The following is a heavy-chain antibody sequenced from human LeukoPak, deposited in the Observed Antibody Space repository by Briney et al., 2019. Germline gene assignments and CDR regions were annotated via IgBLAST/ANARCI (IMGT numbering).Heavy chain of an antibody. Sequence: ASVKVSCKASGYPFSSYDINWVRQAAGQGLEWMGWMNPNSGNTGYAQKFQGRVTMTRDTSISTAYMELSRLRSDDTAVYYCARDSESMPRRFDYWGQGTLVTVSS. J-gene: IGHJ4*02. CDR1: GYPFSSYD. CDR2: MNPNSGNT. CDR3: ARDSESMPRRFDY. V-gene: IGHV1-8*02. D-gene: IGHD2/OR15-2a*01.